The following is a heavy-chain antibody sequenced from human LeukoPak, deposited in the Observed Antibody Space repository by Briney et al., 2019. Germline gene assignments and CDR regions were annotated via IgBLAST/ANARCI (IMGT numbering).Heavy chain of an antibody. V-gene: IGHV4-34*01. J-gene: IGHJ4*02. CDR1: GASFSDFY. CDR3: ATRPRDSSAYSHFYHFDY. CDR2: INHSGSTNYNPSLSGST. Sequence: SETLSLTCAVYGASFSDFYWTWIRQPPGKGLEWIGEINHSGSTNYNPSLSGSTNYNPSLKSRVTISLDTSRNQFSLNLPSVTAADTAVYYCATRPRDSSAYSHFYHFDYWGQGTLVTVSS. D-gene: IGHD3-22*01.